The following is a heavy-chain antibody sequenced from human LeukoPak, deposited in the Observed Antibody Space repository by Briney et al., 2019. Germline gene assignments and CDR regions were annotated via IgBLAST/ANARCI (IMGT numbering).Heavy chain of an antibody. CDR3: ARGAYSSGWAYFDH. J-gene: IGHJ4*02. CDR2: IKQDGCEK. V-gene: IGHV3-7*01. Sequence: GGSLRLSCAASGFTFSSYWMSWVRQAPGKGLEWVANIKQDGCEKYYVDSVKGRFTISRDNAKNSLYLQMNSLRAEDTAVYYCARGAYSSGWAYFDHWGQGTLVTVSS. D-gene: IGHD6-19*01. CDR1: GFTFSSYW.